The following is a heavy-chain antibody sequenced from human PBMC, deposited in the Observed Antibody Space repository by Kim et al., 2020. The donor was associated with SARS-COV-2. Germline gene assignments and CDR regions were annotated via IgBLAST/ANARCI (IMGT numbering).Heavy chain of an antibody. D-gene: IGHD2-21*01. CDR3: AKKQGTSLVVRSELDTAFPL. J-gene: IGHJ3*01. CDR1: GFTFSSYA. CDR2: IDYNGRDT. Sequence: GGSLRLSCSASGFTFSSYAMHWVRQAPGKGLEYVSAIDYNGRDTYYADSVKGRFTIFRDNAKNTLYLQMSSLRPEDTAVYYCAKKQGTSLVVRSELDTAFPLWCQGTMVTVAP. V-gene: IGHV3-64D*09.